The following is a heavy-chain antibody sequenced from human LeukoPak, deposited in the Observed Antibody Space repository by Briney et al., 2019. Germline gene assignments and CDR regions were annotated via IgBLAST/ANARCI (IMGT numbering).Heavy chain of an antibody. V-gene: IGHV4-59*01. J-gene: IGHJ3*02. CDR3: AREAARGAFDI. Sequence: SETLSLTCTVSGGSISSYYWSWIWQPPGKGLEWIGYIYYSGSTNYNPSLKSRVTISVDTSKKQFSLKLSSVTAADTAVYYCAREAARGAFDIGGQGTMVTVS. CDR1: GGSISSYY. CDR2: IYYSGST. D-gene: IGHD3-10*01.